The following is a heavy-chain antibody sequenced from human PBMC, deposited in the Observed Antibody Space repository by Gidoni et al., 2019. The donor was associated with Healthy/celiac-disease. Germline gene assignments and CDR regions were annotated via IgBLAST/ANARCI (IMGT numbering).Heavy chain of an antibody. CDR3: AKEAHSSSWYWGNWFDP. V-gene: IGHV3-9*01. CDR1: GFTFDDYA. D-gene: IGHD6-13*01. CDR2: ISWNSGSI. Sequence: EVQLVESGGGLVQPGRSLSLSCAASGFTFDDYAMHWVRQAPGKGLGWVSGISWNSGSIGYADSVKGRFTISRDNAKNSLYLQMNSLRAEDTALYYCAKEAHSSSWYWGNWFDPWGQGTLVTVSS. J-gene: IGHJ5*02.